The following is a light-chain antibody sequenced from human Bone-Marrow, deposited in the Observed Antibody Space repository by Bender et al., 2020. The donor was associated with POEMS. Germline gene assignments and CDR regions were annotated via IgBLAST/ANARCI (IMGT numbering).Light chain of an antibody. CDR3: SSYTSSSTWV. J-gene: IGLJ3*02. CDR1: SGDVGYSDL. V-gene: IGLV2-14*01. Sequence: QSALTQPASVSGSPGQSITISCAGTSGDVGYSDLVSWYQQHPGKAPKVMIYEVRDRPSGVSNRFSGSKSGNTASLTISGLQAEDEADYYCSSYTSSSTWVFGGGTKVTVL. CDR2: EVR.